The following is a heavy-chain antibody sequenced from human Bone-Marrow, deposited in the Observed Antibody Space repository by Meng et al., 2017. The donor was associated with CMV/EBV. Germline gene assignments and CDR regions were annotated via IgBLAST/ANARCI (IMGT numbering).Heavy chain of an antibody. V-gene: IGHV1-24*01. Sequence: ASVKVSCKVSGYTLTELSMHWVRQAPGKGLEWMGGFDPEDGETIYAQKFQGRVTMTEDTSTDTVYMELSSLRSEDTAAYYCATEIRVYSSGWSKYFQHWGQGTLVTVSS. CDR3: ATEIRVYSSGWSKYFQH. CDR1: GYTLTELS. J-gene: IGHJ1*01. CDR2: FDPEDGET. D-gene: IGHD6-19*01.